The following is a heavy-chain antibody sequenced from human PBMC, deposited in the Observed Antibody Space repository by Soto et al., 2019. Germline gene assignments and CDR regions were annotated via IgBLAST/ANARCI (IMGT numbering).Heavy chain of an antibody. J-gene: IGHJ4*02. CDR2: IYYSGST. CDR3: ARQWGDYFCDY. Sequence: QVQLQESGPGLVKPSETLSLTCTVSGGSISSYYWIWIRQPPGKGLEWIGYIYYSGSTNYNPSLKSRVTISVDTSKNQFSLKLSSVTAADTAVYSCARQWGDYFCDYWGQGTLVTVSS. CDR1: GGSISSYY. D-gene: IGHD4-17*01. V-gene: IGHV4-59*08.